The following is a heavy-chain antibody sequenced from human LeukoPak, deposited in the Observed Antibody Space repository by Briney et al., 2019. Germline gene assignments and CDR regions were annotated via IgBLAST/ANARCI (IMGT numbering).Heavy chain of an antibody. Sequence: RASVKVSCKASGGTFSSYAISWVRQAPGQGLEWMGGIIPIFGTANYAQKFQGRVTITADKSTSTAYMELSSLRSEDTAVYYCARDLAGGGSGSYEEYYFDYWGQGTLVTVSS. CDR2: IIPIFGTA. CDR1: GGTFSSYA. V-gene: IGHV1-69*06. D-gene: IGHD3-10*01. J-gene: IGHJ4*02. CDR3: ARDLAGGGSGSYEEYYFDY.